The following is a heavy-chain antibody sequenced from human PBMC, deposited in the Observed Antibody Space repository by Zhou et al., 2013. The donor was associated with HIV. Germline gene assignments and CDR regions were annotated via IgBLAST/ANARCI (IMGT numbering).Heavy chain of an antibody. V-gene: IGHV1-69*05. CDR2: IIPVFGTL. Sequence: QVQVVQSGAEVKKPGSAVKVSCKASGGSFINYAISWMRQAPGQGLEWLAGIIPVFGTLNYGQKFQGRVTMTTDTSRSTAYMELRSLRSDDTAVYYCARDPLDNSSGWYYYYYGMDVWGQGTTVTVSS. CDR1: GGSFINYA. D-gene: IGHD6-19*01. CDR3: ARDPLDNSSGWYYYYYGMDV. J-gene: IGHJ6*02.